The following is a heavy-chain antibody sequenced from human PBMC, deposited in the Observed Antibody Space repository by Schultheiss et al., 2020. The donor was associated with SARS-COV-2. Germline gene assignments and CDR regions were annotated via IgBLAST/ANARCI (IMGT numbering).Heavy chain of an antibody. CDR3: ARDHTTSYCSGGSCPYYYYYYGMDV. Sequence: GGSLRLSCAASGFSFSSYGMSWVRQAPGKGLEWVSYISSSGSTIYYADSVKGRFTISRDNAKNSLYLQMNSLRAEDTAVYYCARDHTTSYCSGGSCPYYYYYYGMDVWGQGTTVTVSS. J-gene: IGHJ6*02. CDR2: ISSSGSTI. CDR1: GFSFSSYG. V-gene: IGHV3-48*04. D-gene: IGHD2-15*01.